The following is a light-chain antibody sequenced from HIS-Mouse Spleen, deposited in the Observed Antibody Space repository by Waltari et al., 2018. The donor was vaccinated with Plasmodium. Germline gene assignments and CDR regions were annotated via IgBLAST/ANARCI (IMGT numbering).Light chain of an antibody. CDR2: GAS. Sequence: EIVLTQSPGTMSLSPGERATLSCRASQSVSSSYLALYQQKPGQAPRLLINGASSRATGIPDRFSGSGSGTDFTLTISRLEPEDVAVYYCQQYGSSPPYTFGQGTKLEIK. J-gene: IGKJ2*01. CDR3: QQYGSSPPYT. CDR1: QSVSSSY. V-gene: IGKV3-20*01.